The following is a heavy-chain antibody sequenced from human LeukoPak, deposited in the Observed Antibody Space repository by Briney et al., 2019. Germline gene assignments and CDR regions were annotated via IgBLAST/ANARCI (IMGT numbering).Heavy chain of an antibody. D-gene: IGHD3-16*01. CDR1: GDSMSSYH. CDR2: ISYSGST. V-gene: IGHV4-59*01. Sequence: SETLSLTCTVSGDSMSSYHWSWIRQPPGEGLEWIGYISYSGSTNYHPSLKSRVTISIDTAKNQRSLKLSSVTAADTDVYYCARVGRGDYVWGSYSFDYWGQGTLVTVSS. J-gene: IGHJ4*02. CDR3: ARVGRGDYVWGSYSFDY.